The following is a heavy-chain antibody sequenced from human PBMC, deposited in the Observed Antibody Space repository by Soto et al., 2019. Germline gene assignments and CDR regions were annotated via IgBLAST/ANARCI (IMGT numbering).Heavy chain of an antibody. CDR1: GFTFGDYA. CDR2: IRSKAYGGTT. CDR3: TRGGGYCSSTSCYPRGWFDP. Sequence: LRLSCTASGFTFGDYAMSWVRQAPGKGLEWVGFIRSKAYGGTTEYAASVKGRFTISRDDSKSIAYLQMNSLKTEDTAVYYCTRGGGYCSSTSCYPRGWFDPWGQGTLVTVSS. J-gene: IGHJ5*02. D-gene: IGHD2-2*01. V-gene: IGHV3-49*04.